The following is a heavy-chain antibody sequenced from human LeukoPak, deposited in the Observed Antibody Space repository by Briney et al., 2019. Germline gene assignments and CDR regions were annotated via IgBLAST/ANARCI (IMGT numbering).Heavy chain of an antibody. CDR1: GFTFSSYS. D-gene: IGHD4-17*01. CDR3: ARGRTVTTYEYFQH. J-gene: IGHJ1*01. V-gene: IGHV3-21*01. Sequence: GGSLRLSCAASGFTFSSYSMSWVRQAPGEGLEWVSSISSSSSYIYYADSVKGRFTISRDNAKNSLYLQMNSLRAEDTAVYYCARGRTVTTYEYFQHWGQGTLVTVSS. CDR2: ISSSSSYI.